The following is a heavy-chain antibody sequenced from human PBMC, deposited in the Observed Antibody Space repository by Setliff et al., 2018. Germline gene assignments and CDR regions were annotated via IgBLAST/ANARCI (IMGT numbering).Heavy chain of an antibody. CDR1: GGSISSGSDY. CDR3: ARAISGWYSAHYYYMDV. D-gene: IGHD6-19*01. Sequence: PSETLSLTCSVSGGSISSGSDYWTWIRQPAGKGLEWIGHIYTSGSTSYNPSLKSRVTISVDTSKAQFSLKLSSVTAADSAVYHCARAISGWYSAHYYYMDVWGKGTTVTVSS. CDR2: IYTSGST. J-gene: IGHJ6*03. V-gene: IGHV4-61*09.